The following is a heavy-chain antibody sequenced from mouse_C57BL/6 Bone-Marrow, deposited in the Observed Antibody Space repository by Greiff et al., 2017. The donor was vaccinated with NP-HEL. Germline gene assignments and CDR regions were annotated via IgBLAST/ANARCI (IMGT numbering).Heavy chain of an antibody. Sequence: QVQLQQSGPELVKPGASVKISCKASGYAFSSSWMNWVKQRPGKGLEWIGRIYPGDGDTNYNGKFKGKATLTADKSSSTAYMQLSSLTSEDSAVYFCGRQLRLLFAYWGQGTLVTVAA. J-gene: IGHJ3*01. CDR2: IYPGDGDT. CDR1: GYAFSSSW. V-gene: IGHV1-82*01. D-gene: IGHD3-2*02. CDR3: GRQLRLLFAY.